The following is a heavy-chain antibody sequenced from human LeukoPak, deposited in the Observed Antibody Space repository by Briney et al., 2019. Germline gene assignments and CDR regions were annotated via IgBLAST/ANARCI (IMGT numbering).Heavy chain of an antibody. CDR2: INHSGST. V-gene: IGHV4-34*01. CDR1: GGSFSGYY. CDR3: ASSYCSSTSCYGSYYYYGMDV. J-gene: IGHJ6*02. Sequence: EPSETLSLTCAVYGGSFSGYYWSWIRQPPGKGLEWIGEINHSGSTNYNPSLKSRVTISVDTSKNQFSLKLSSVTAADTAVYCCASSYCSSTSCYGSYYYYGMDVWGQGTTVTVSS. D-gene: IGHD2-2*01.